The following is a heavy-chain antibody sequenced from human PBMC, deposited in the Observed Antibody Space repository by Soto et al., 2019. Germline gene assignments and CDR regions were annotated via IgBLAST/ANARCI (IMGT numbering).Heavy chain of an antibody. D-gene: IGHD4-17*01. Sequence: SETLSLTCAVYGGSFSGYYWSWIRQPPGKGLEWIGEINHSGSTNYNPSLKSRVTISVDTSKNQFSLKLSSVTAADTAVYYCARVPLTVTRYYYMDVWGKGTTVTVSS. CDR2: INHSGST. J-gene: IGHJ6*03. CDR1: GGSFSGYY. CDR3: ARVPLTVTRYYYMDV. V-gene: IGHV4-34*01.